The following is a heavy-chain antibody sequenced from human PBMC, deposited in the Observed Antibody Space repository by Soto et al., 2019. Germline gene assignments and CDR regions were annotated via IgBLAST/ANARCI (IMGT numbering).Heavy chain of an antibody. J-gene: IGHJ4*02. CDR3: AHRIIGCTNGVCYGTPFDY. Sequence: SGPTLVKPTQTLTLTCTFSGFSLSTSGVGVGWIRQPPGKALEWLALIYWNDDKRYSPSLKSRLTITKDTSKNQVVLTMTNMDPVDTATYYCAHRIIGCTNGVCYGTPFDYWGQGTLVTVSS. CDR2: IYWNDDK. D-gene: IGHD2-8*01. V-gene: IGHV2-5*01. CDR1: GFSLSTSGVG.